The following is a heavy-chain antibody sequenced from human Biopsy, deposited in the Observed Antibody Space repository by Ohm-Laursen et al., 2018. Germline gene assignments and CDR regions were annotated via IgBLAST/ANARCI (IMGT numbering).Heavy chain of an antibody. CDR1: GFTFSSYG. Sequence: LSLTCAAPGFTFSSYGMSWVRQAPGKGLEWVSAITDSGGSTFYADSVKGRFTISRDNSKNTLYLQMNSVRADDTAIYYCAKGGSITIFGVVINNCFDPWGQGTRVTVSS. CDR2: ITDSGGST. J-gene: IGHJ5*02. D-gene: IGHD3-3*01. CDR3: AKGGSITIFGVVINNCFDP. V-gene: IGHV3-23*01.